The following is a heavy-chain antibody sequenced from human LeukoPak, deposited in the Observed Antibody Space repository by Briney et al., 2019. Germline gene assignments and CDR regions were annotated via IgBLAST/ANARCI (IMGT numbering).Heavy chain of an antibody. V-gene: IGHV3-21*01. CDR3: ASSPGRGDYYNYYMDV. J-gene: IGHJ6*03. CDR2: ISSSSSYI. Sequence: PGGSLRLSCAASGFTFSSYSMNWVRQAPGKGLEWVSSISSSSSYIYYADSVKGRFTISRDNAKNSLYLQMNSLRAEDTAVYYCASSPGRGDYYNYYMDVWGKGTTVTASS. CDR1: GFTFSSYS. D-gene: IGHD2-8*02.